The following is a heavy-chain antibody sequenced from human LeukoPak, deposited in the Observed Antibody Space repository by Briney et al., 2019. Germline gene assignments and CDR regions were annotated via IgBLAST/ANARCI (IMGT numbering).Heavy chain of an antibody. CDR1: GFTFSSYG. J-gene: IGHJ4*02. V-gene: IGHV3-30*18. Sequence: GGSLRLSCAASGFTFSSYGMHWVRQAPGKALEWVAVISYDGSNKYHADSVKGRFTISRDNSKNTLYLQMNSLRAEDTAVYYCAKDPYYYDRSGYYFDYWGQGTLVTVSS. D-gene: IGHD3-22*01. CDR2: ISYDGSNK. CDR3: AKDPYYYDRSGYYFDY.